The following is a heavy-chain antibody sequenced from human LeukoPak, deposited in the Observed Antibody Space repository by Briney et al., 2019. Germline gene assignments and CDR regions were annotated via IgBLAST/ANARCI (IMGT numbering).Heavy chain of an antibody. CDR2: IYYSGST. CDR1: GGSISSGGYY. Sequence: PSETLSLTCTVSGGSISSGGYYWSWIRQHPGKGLEWIVYIYYSGSTYYNPSLKSRVTISVYTSKNQFSLKLSSVTAADTAVYYCARDPVGYSSVSPQIWGQGTLVTVSS. J-gene: IGHJ4*02. V-gene: IGHV4-31*03. D-gene: IGHD6-25*01. CDR3: ARDPVGYSSVSPQI.